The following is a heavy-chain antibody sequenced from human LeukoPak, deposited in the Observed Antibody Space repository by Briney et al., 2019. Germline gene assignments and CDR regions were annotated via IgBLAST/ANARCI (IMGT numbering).Heavy chain of an antibody. D-gene: IGHD4/OR15-4a*01. J-gene: IGHJ4*02. CDR3: TRFNANYDY. Sequence: GRSLRLSCTTSGFTFGDYVMSWVRQAPGKGLESVGFIRQTAYGGTTEFAASVQGRFTISRDDSKSIAYLEMNSLRTEDTAVYFCTRFNANYDYWGQGTLVTVSS. V-gene: IGHV3-49*04. CDR2: IRQTAYGGTT. CDR1: GFTFGDYV.